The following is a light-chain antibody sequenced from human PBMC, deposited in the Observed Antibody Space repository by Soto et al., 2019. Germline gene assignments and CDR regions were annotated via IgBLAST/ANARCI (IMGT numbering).Light chain of an antibody. CDR2: GAY. V-gene: IGKV3-15*01. J-gene: IGKJ5*01. CDR1: QSVGNN. CDR3: QQYGSSPPIT. Sequence: EIVMTQSPATLSVSPGERTTLSCRASQSVGNNLAWYQQKPGQAPRLLIYGAYTRATGIPARFSGSGSGTDFTLTISRLEPEDFAVYYCQQYGSSPPITFGQGTRLEIK.